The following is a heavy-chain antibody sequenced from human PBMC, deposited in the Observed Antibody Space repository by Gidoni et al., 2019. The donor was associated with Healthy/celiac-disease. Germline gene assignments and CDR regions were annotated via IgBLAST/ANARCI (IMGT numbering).Heavy chain of an antibody. CDR1: GGSFSGYY. D-gene: IGHD2-15*01. Sequence: QVQLQQWGAGLLKPSETLSLTAAVYGGSFSGYYWSWIRQPPGKGLEWIGEINHSGSTNYNPSLKSRVTISVDTSKNQFSLKLSSVTAADTAVYYCARARGRELLLLFDPWGQGTLVTVSS. V-gene: IGHV4-34*01. J-gene: IGHJ5*02. CDR3: ARARGRELLLLFDP. CDR2: INHSGST.